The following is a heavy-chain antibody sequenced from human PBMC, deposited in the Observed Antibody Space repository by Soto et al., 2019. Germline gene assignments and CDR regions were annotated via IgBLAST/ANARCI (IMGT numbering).Heavy chain of an antibody. J-gene: IGHJ5*02. Sequence: QVQLVESGGGVVQPGRSLRLSCAASGFTFSSYGMHWVRQAPGKGLEWVAVIWYDGSNKYYADSVKGRFTISRDNSKNTLYLKMNSRRAEDTAVYYGAREDWAGTTFNWFDPWGQGTLVTVSS. CDR1: GFTFSSYG. V-gene: IGHV3-33*01. D-gene: IGHD1-7*01. CDR2: IWYDGSNK. CDR3: AREDWAGTTFNWFDP.